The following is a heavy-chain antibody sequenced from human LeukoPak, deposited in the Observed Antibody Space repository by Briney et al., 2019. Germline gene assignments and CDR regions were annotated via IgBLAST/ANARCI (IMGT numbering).Heavy chain of an antibody. J-gene: IGHJ6*02. V-gene: IGHV4-34*01. CDR1: GGSFSGYY. Sequence: PSETLSLTCAVYGGSFSGYYWSWIRQPPGKGLEWIGEINHSGSTNYNPSLKSRVTISVDTSKNQFSLKLSSVTAADTAVYYCARVALTMIYYYYGMDVWGQGTTVTVSS. CDR3: ARVALTMIYYYYGMDV. CDR2: INHSGST. D-gene: IGHD3-22*01.